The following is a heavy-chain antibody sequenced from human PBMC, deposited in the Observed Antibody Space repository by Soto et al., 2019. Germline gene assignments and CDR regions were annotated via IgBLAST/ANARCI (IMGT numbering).Heavy chain of an antibody. CDR3: ARDSSASATSYSFDN. V-gene: IGHV1-46*01. D-gene: IGHD6-25*01. CDR1: GYKFINHY. J-gene: IGHJ4*02. CDR2: INPNGGGT. Sequence: ASVKVSCKASGYKFINHYMHWVRQVPGVGLEWMGIINPNGGGTDYSQKFQGRVTMGRDTSANTVHTELSSFRSEDTGVYFCARDSSASATSYSFDNWGQGTLVTVSS.